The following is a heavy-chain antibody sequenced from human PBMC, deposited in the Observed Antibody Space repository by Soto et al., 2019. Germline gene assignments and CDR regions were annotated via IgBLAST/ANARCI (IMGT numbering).Heavy chain of an antibody. CDR3: AKTTETTYDWVDY. CDR2: ISYDGSNK. J-gene: IGHJ4*02. CDR1: GFTFSSYG. D-gene: IGHD1-1*01. V-gene: IGHV3-30*18. Sequence: GGSLRLSCAASGFTFSSYGMHWVRQAPGKGLEWVAVISYDGSNKYYADSVKGRFTISRDNSKNTLYLQMNSLRAEDTAVYFCAKTTETTYDWVDYWGQGTLVTVSS.